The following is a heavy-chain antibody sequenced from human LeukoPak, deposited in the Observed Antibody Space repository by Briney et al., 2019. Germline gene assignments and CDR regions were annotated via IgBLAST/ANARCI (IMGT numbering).Heavy chain of an antibody. D-gene: IGHD3-22*01. CDR2: ISWNSGSI. J-gene: IGHJ4*02. V-gene: IGHV3-9*01. Sequence: GGSLRLSCAASGFTFDDYAMHWVRQAPGKGLEWVSGISWNSGSIGYADSVKGRFTISRDNAKNSLYLQMNSLRAEDTAVYYCAATYYYDSSGYAFDYWGQGTLVTVSS. CDR1: GFTFDDYA. CDR3: AATYYYDSSGYAFDY.